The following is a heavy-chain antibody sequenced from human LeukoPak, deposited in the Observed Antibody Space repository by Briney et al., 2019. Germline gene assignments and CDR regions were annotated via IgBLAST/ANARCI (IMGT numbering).Heavy chain of an antibody. V-gene: IGHV1-18*01. CDR2: ISAYNGNT. D-gene: IGHD4-17*01. Sequence: ASVKVSCKASGYTFTSYGISWVRQAPGQGLEWMGWISAYNGNTNYAQKLQGRVTMTTDTATSTVYMELSSLTLDNTAVYYCARVDTVNYYYYMDVWGKGTPVTVSS. J-gene: IGHJ6*03. CDR1: GYTFTSYG. CDR3: ARVDTVNYYYYMDV.